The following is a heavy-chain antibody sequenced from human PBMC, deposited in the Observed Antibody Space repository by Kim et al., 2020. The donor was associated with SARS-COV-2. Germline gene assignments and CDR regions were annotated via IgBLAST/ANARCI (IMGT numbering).Heavy chain of an antibody. CDR3: ARHICSGGSCYLVY. Sequence: NSSLKSRVTISVDTSKNQFSLKLSSVTAADTAVYYCARHICSGGSCYLVYWGQGTLVTVSS. V-gene: IGHV4-39*01. J-gene: IGHJ4*02. D-gene: IGHD2-15*01.